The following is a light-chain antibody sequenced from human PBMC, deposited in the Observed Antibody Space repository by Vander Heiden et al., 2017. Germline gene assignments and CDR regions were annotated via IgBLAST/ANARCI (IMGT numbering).Light chain of an antibody. CDR3: SSYTSSSTLEV. J-gene: IGLJ2*01. Sequence: QSALPQPASVSGSPVQSITISCTGTSSDVGGYNYVSWYQQHPGKAPKLMIYDVSNRPSGVSNRFSGSKSGNTASLTISGLQAEDEADYYCSSYTSSSTLEVFGGGTKLTVL. V-gene: IGLV2-14*01. CDR2: DVS. CDR1: SSDVGGYNY.